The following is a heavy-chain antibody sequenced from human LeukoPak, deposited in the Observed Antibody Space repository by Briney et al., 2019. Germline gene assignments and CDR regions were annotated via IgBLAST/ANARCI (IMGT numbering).Heavy chain of an antibody. J-gene: IGHJ6*02. Sequence: ASVKVSCKASGYTFTSYGISWVRQAPGQGLEWMGWISAYNGNTNYAQKLQGRVTMTTDTSTSTAYMELRSLRSDDTAVYYCARVVATQAYYYYGMDVWGQGTTDTVSS. D-gene: IGHD5-12*01. CDR1: GYTFTSYG. CDR2: ISAYNGNT. V-gene: IGHV1-18*01. CDR3: ARVVATQAYYYYGMDV.